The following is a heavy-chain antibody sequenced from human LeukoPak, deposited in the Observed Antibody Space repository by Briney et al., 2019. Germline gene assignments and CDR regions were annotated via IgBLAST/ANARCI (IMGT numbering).Heavy chain of an antibody. Sequence: SETLSLTCAVYGGSFSGYYWSWIRQPPGKGLEWIGEINHSGSTNYNPSLKSRVTISVDTSKNQFSLKLSSVTAADTAVYYCARHASKLTGYFDYWGQGTLVTVSS. CDR3: ARHASKLTGYFDY. V-gene: IGHV4-34*01. J-gene: IGHJ4*02. CDR2: INHSGST. D-gene: IGHD3-16*01. CDR1: GGSFSGYY.